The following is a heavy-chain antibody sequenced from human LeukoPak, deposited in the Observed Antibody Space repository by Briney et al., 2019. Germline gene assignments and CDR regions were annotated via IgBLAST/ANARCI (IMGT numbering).Heavy chain of an antibody. V-gene: IGHV4-59*01. Sequence: SETLSLTCTVSSDSISSYYWSWIRQSPEKGLDWIGYFYYSGSTNYNPFLKSRVIISVGTSKNQFSLKLTSVTAADTAVYYCGRTGGYSSPLGVWGQGTLVTVSS. CDR3: GRTGGYSSPLGV. D-gene: IGHD5-18*01. CDR2: FYYSGST. CDR1: SDSISSYY. J-gene: IGHJ4*02.